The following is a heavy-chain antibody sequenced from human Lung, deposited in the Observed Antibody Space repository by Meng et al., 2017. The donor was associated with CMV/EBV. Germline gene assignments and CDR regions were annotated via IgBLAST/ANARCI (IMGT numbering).Heavy chain of an antibody. CDR1: DVSISNSSFF. CDR2: FFHSGDT. J-gene: IGHJ4*02. CDR3: ARHLRGYSWPKSD. D-gene: IGHD1-26*01. V-gene: IGHV4-39*01. Sequence: LXCTVTDVSISNSSFFWGWIRQPPGKGLEWIGSFFHSGDTYSNPSLRSRVAISVDTSKNQFSLRLNSVTATDTAMYYCARHLRGYSWPKSDWGQGTXVTVDS.